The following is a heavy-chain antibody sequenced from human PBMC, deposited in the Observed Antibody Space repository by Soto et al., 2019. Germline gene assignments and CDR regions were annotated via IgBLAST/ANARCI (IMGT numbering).Heavy chain of an antibody. CDR3: ARGYSGP. Sequence: ASVKVSCKASGYTFTTYDINWVRQAPGQGLEWKGWMNPHSGYTGYAQKFQGRVSMTRNTSITTAYMELNSLRSDDMAIYYCARGYSGPWGQGTLVTVSS. V-gene: IGHV1-8*01. CDR2: MNPHSGYT. CDR1: GYTFTTYD. D-gene: IGHD6-19*01. J-gene: IGHJ5*01.